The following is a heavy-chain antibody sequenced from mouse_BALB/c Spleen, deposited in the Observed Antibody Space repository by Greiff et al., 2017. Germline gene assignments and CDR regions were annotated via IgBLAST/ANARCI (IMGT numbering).Heavy chain of an antibody. D-gene: IGHD1-2*01. J-gene: IGHJ2*01. CDR2: ISNLAYSI. CDR3: ARDRGYGYDYFDY. V-gene: IGHV5-15*02. Sequence: EVNVVESGGGLVQPGGSRKLSCAASGFTFSDYGMAWVRQAPGKGPEWVAFISNLAYSIYYADTVTGRFTISRENAKNTLYLEMSSLRSEDTAMYYCARDRGYGYDYFDYWGQGTTLTVSS. CDR1: GFTFSDYG.